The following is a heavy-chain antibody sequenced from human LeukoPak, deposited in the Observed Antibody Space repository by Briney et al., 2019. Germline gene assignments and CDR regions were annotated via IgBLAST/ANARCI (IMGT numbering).Heavy chain of an antibody. V-gene: IGHV1-69*13. J-gene: IGHJ5*02. D-gene: IGHD3-16*01. CDR1: GGTLRTTG. Sequence: ASVKVSCKASGGTLRTTGISWLRQAPGQGPEWMGGILPMLGRGNYPQKFQGRVTISAEESTNTVYMELSGLTSDDTATYYCAKEGGTFNWFDPWGQGTLVTVSA. CDR2: ILPMLGRG. CDR3: AKEGGTFNWFDP.